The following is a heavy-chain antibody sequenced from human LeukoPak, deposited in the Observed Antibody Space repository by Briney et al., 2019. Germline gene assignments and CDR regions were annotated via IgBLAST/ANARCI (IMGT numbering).Heavy chain of an antibody. V-gene: IGHV3-30*02. CDR3: AKDLPVIVVVPSAFDY. Sequence: PGGSLRLSCAASGFTFSNYGMHWVRQAPGKGLEWVAVIWYDGSDKYYADSVKGRFTISRDNSKNTLYLQMNSLRAEDTAVYYCAKDLPVIVVVPSAFDYWGQGTLVTVSS. CDR2: IWYDGSDK. D-gene: IGHD3-22*01. CDR1: GFTFSNYG. J-gene: IGHJ4*02.